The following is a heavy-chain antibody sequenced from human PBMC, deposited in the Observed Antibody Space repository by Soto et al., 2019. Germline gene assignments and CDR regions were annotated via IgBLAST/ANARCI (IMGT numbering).Heavy chain of an antibody. CDR1: GFTFSSYA. J-gene: IGHJ1*01. Sequence: QVQLVESGGGVVQPGRSLRLSCAASGFTFSSYAMHWVRQAPGKGLEWVAVISYDGSNKYYADSVKGRFTISRDNSKNTLYLQMNSLRAEDTAVNYCGREGGGQQLEYFQHWGQGTLVTVSS. CDR2: ISYDGSNK. V-gene: IGHV3-30-3*01. CDR3: GREGGGQQLEYFQH. D-gene: IGHD6-13*01.